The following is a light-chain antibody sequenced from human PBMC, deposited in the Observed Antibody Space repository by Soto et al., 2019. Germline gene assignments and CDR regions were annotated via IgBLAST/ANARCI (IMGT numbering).Light chain of an antibody. V-gene: IGLV1-40*01. CDR1: SSNIGATYD. CDR3: QSYDSSLSAYV. CDR2: GNS. J-gene: IGLJ1*01. Sequence: QSVLTQPPSVSGAPGQRVTISCTGGSSNIGATYDVQWYQQLPGTAPKLLIYGNSNRPSGVPDRFSGSKSGTSASLAITGLQAEDEADYYCQSYDSSLSAYVFGTGTKLTVL.